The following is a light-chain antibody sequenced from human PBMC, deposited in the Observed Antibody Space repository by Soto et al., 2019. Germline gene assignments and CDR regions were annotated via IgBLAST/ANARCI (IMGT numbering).Light chain of an antibody. V-gene: IGLV2-14*01. J-gene: IGLJ1*01. CDR3: SSYTSPSTYV. CDR2: HVS. Sequence: QSVLTQPASVSGSPGQSITISCTGTSSDVGGYNYVSWYQQYPGKAPKLMIYHVSNRPSGVSNRFSGSKSGNSASLTISGLQAEEEADYYCSSYTSPSTYVFGPGTKVPVL. CDR1: SSDVGGYNY.